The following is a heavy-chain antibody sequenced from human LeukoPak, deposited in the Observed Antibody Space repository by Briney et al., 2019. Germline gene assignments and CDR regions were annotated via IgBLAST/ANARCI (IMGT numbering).Heavy chain of an antibody. CDR1: AVSISGNY. D-gene: IGHD3-10*01. Sequence: SENLSRNCTVSAVSISGNYWSWLGQRPGQGLEGRGNTYYSKSTNYNPSLKSRVTISVDTSKNQFSLKLSSVTAADTAVYCCARGGGLLWFKGNYMDVWGKGTTVTISS. CDR3: ARGGGLLWFKGNYMDV. J-gene: IGHJ6*03. CDR2: TYYSKST. V-gene: IGHV4-59*01.